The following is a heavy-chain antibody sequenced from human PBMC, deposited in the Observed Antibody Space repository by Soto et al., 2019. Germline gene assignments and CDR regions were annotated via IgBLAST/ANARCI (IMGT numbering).Heavy chain of an antibody. J-gene: IGHJ3*02. CDR3: SGDARGWLVAAFEI. Sequence: QVQLVQSGAEVKEPGASVKVSCKASGYTFVSYGISWVRQAPGQGLEWMGWISPYNGNTNYAPKFQGRVTMTTDPSTTTLYMAVRSLRSDETAGYYCSGDARGWLVAAFEIWCPGPMVTFSS. V-gene: IGHV1-18*01. D-gene: IGHD6-19*01. CDR1: GYTFVSYG. CDR2: ISPYNGNT.